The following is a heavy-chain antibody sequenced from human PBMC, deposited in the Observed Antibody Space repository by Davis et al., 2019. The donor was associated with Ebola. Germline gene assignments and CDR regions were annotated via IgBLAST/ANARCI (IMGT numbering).Heavy chain of an antibody. CDR3: ARDAGGYYDSSGYWYYYYYGMDV. D-gene: IGHD3-22*01. V-gene: IGHV3-48*04. CDR1: GFTFSSYS. Sequence: GGSLRLSCAASGFTFSSYSMNWVRQAPGKGLEWVSYISSSSSTIYYADSVKGRFTISRDNAKNSLYLQMNSLRAEDTAVYYCARDAGGYYDSSGYWYYYYYGMDVWGQGTTVTVSS. CDR2: ISSSSSTI. J-gene: IGHJ6*02.